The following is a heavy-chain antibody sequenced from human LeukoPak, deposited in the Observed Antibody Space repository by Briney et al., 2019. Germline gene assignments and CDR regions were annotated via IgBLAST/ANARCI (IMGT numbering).Heavy chain of an antibody. CDR3: ARVGVTNDIHSVGWYFDL. J-gene: IGHJ2*01. Sequence: SQTLSLTCAVSGGSISSSGYSWSWIRQPPGKGLEWIGYIYHSGSTYYNPSLKSRVTISVDRSKNQFSLKLSSVTAADTAVYYCARVGVTNDIHSVGWYFDLWGRGTLVTVSS. V-gene: IGHV4-30-2*01. CDR1: GGSISSSGYS. CDR2: IYHSGST. D-gene: IGHD3-9*01.